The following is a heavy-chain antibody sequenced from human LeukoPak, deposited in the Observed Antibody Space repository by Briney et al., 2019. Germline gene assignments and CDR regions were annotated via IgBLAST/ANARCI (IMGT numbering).Heavy chain of an antibody. D-gene: IGHD3-22*01. V-gene: IGHV1-46*04. CDR3: ARSGNYSSFDY. J-gene: IGHJ4*02. Sequence: GASVKVSCKASGDTFTSYYMHWVRRAPGQGLEWMGIINPSAGSTTYTQKLQGRVTMTRDMSTSTVYMELSSLRSDDTAVYYCARSGNYSSFDYWGQGTLVTVSS. CDR2: INPSAGST. CDR1: GDTFTSYY.